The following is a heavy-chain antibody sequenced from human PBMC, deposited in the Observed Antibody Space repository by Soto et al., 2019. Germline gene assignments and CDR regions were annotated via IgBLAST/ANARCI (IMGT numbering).Heavy chain of an antibody. CDR3: ARVAGDDPLDI. V-gene: IGHV3-53*04. CDR2: MYSGGTT. Sequence: EVQLVESGGGLVQPGGSLRLSCAASGFIVSSNYMTWVRQAPGKGLEWVSIMYSGGTTYYAEAVKGRFTISRHISKNTLDLQMNTLRFEATAVYYCARVAGDDPLDIWGPGTMVTVSS. D-gene: IGHD2-21*02. CDR1: GFIVSSNY. J-gene: IGHJ3*02.